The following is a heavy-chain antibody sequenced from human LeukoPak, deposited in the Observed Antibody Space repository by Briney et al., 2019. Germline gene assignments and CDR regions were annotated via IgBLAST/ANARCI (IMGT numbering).Heavy chain of an antibody. CDR1: GFTFSSYA. Sequence: GGSLRLSCAASGFTFSSYAMSWVRQAPGKGLEWVSAISGSGGSTYYADSVKGRFTISRDNSKNTLYLQMNSLRAEDTAVYYCAKETHEYYYDSSGSRGYFDYWGQGTLVTVSS. J-gene: IGHJ4*02. CDR2: ISGSGGST. D-gene: IGHD3-22*01. CDR3: AKETHEYYYDSSGSRGYFDY. V-gene: IGHV3-23*01.